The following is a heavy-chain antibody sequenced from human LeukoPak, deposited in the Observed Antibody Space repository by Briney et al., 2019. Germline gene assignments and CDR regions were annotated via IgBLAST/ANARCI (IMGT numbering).Heavy chain of an antibody. CDR1: GGTFSIYA. D-gene: IGHD6-6*01. CDR3: ARALSSMAARPDAFDI. J-gene: IGHJ3*02. Sequence: SVRVSFKSSGGTFSIYAISWVRHAPGQGLEWMGGIIPIFGTANYAQKLQGRVTITTDEAASTAYMELSSLRSEDTAVYYCARALSSMAARPDAFDIWGQGTMVTVSS. V-gene: IGHV1-69*05. CDR2: IIPIFGTA.